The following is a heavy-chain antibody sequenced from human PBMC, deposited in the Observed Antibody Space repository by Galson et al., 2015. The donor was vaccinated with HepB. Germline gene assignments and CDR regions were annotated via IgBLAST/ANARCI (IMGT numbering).Heavy chain of an antibody. D-gene: IGHD5-18*01. V-gene: IGHV2-70*04. Sequence: PALVKPTQTLTLTCSCSGFSLTTSAMRVSWIRQPPGKALEWLARIDWDDKKFSSTSLRTRLTISKETSKNQVFLTMTDMDPVDTATYFCARTSGYNYGDYYYYGMDVWGQGTTVTVSS. CDR2: IDWDDKK. CDR3: ARTSGYNYGDYYYYGMDV. CDR1: GFSLTTSAMR. J-gene: IGHJ6*02.